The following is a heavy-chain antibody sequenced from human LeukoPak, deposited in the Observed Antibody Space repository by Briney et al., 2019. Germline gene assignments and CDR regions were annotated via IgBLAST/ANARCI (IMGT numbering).Heavy chain of an antibody. CDR2: INPNSGGT. J-gene: IGHJ5*02. V-gene: IGHV1-2*02. CDR1: GYTFTGYY. CDR3: ARPGNSDYVWGSYRRWFDP. Sequence: ASVKVSCKASGYTFTGYYMHWVRQAPGQGLEWMGWINPNSGGTNYAQKFQGRVTMTRDTSISTAYMELSRLRSDDTAVYYCARPGNSDYVWGSYRRWFDPWGQGTLVTVSS. D-gene: IGHD3-16*02.